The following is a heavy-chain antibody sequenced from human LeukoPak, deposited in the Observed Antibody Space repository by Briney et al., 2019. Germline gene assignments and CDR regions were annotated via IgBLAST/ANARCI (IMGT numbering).Heavy chain of an antibody. CDR3: AKSRDKVGATGYFDY. CDR2: ISWDGGST. V-gene: IGHV3-43*01. CDR1: GFTFDDYT. D-gene: IGHD1-26*01. J-gene: IGHJ4*02. Sequence: PGRSLRLSCAASGFTFDDYTMHWVRQAPGKGLEWVSLISWDGGSTYYADSVKGRFTISRDNSKNSLYLQMNSLRTEDTALYYCAKSRDKVGATGYFDYWGQGTLVTVSS.